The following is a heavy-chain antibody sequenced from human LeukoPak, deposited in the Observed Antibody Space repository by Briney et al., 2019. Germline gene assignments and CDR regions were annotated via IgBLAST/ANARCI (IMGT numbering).Heavy chain of an antibody. CDR1: GGSISSYY. CDR2: IYYSGST. V-gene: IGHV4-59*01. CDR3: ARDGGLTGMDV. J-gene: IGHJ6*03. D-gene: IGHD3-16*01. Sequence: KPSETLSLTCTVSGGSISSYYWSWIRQPPGKGLEWIGYIYYSGSTNYNPSLKSRVTISVDTSKNQFSLKLSSVTAADTAVYYCARDGGLTGMDVWGKGTTVTVSS.